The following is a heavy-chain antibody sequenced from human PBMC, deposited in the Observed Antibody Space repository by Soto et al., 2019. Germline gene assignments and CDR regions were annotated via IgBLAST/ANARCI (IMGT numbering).Heavy chain of an antibody. CDR1: GFTFSSYA. V-gene: IGHV3-23*01. J-gene: IGHJ6*02. CDR3: AKAHGEPDYYYYGMDV. D-gene: IGHD4-17*01. CDR2: ISGGGVGT. Sequence: GGSLRLSCAASGFTFSSYAMNWVRQAPGKGLEWVSAISGGGVGTYYGDSVKGRFTISRDNSRNTLYLKMNSLRAEDTAVYYCAKAHGEPDYYYYGMDVWGQGTRVTVSS.